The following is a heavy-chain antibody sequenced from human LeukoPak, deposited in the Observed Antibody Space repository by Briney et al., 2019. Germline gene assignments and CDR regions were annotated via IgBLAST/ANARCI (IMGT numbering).Heavy chain of an antibody. Sequence: GGSLRLSCAASGFTFSSYDMHWVRQATGKGLEWVSAIGTAGDTYYPGSVKGRFTISRENAKNSLYLQMNSLRAEDTAVYYCARVGCSSGWTGGPNDYWGQGTLVTVSS. J-gene: IGHJ4*02. V-gene: IGHV3-13*01. CDR3: ARVGCSSGWTGGPNDY. CDR2: IGTAGDT. D-gene: IGHD6-19*01. CDR1: GFTFSSYD.